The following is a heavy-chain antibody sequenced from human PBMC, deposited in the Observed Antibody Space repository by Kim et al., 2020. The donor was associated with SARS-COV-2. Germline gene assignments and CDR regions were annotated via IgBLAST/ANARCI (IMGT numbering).Heavy chain of an antibody. CDR2: INHSGST. CDR1: GGSFSGYY. D-gene: IGHD3-10*01. CDR3: ARDRVRGEGWFDP. J-gene: IGHJ5*02. Sequence: SETLSLTCAVYGGSFSGYYWSWIRQPPGKGLEWIGEINHSGSTNYNPSLKSRVTISVDTSKNQFSLKLSSVTAADTAVYYCARDRVRGEGWFDPWGQGTL. V-gene: IGHV4-34*01.